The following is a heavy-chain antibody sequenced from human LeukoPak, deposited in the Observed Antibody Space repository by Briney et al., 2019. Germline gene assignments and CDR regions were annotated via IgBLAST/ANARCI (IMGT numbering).Heavy chain of an antibody. CDR3: VRLRRNSDRSGFYYYYDY. V-gene: IGHV3-21*01. CDR1: GYTFSDFS. CDR2: ISVRSNYR. D-gene: IGHD3-22*01. Sequence: GGSPRLSCAASGYTFSDFSVNWVRQAPGKGLEWVSSISVRSNYRYYADSVRGRFSISRDDARNSLYLQMNSLRAEDTAVYYCVRLRRNSDRSGFYYYYDYWGQGTLVTVSS. J-gene: IGHJ4*02.